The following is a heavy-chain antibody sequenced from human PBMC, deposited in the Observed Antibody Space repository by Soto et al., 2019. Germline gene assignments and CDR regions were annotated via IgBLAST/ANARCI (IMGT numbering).Heavy chain of an antibody. Sequence: PGGSLILSCAASGFTFSSYGMHWVRQAPGKGLEWVAVIWYDGSNKYYADSVKGRFTISRDNSLKLSSVTAADTAVYYCARGKDYSSSSFDYWGQGTLVTVSS. V-gene: IGHV3-33*01. CDR1: GFTFSSYG. D-gene: IGHD6-6*01. J-gene: IGHJ4*02. CDR2: IWYDGSNK. CDR3: ARGKDYSSSSFDY.